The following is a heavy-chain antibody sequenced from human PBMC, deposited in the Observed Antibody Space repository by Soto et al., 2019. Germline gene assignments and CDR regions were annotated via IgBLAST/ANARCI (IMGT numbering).Heavy chain of an antibody. D-gene: IGHD5-18*01. CDR2: IYYSGST. CDR3: ATSVGYSYGADYYYYGMDV. V-gene: IGHV4-59*01. J-gene: IGHJ6*02. Sequence: SETLSLTCTVSGGSISSYYWSWIRQPPGKGLEWIGYIYYSGSTNHNPSLKSRVTISVDTSKNQFSLKLSSVTAADTAVYYCATSVGYSYGADYYYYGMDVWGQGTTVTVS. CDR1: GGSISSYY.